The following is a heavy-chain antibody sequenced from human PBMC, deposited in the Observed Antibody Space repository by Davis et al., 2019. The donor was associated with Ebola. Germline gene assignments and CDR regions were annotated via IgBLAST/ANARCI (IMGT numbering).Heavy chain of an antibody. CDR1: GGSITNYY. CDR2: FYYSGTT. CDR3: ARQAEGFDY. Sequence: MPSETLSLTCSVSGGSITNYYWSWIRQPPGKGLEWIGYFYYSGTTDYNPSLKSRVTISVDKSRNQFSLKVTSVTAADTAVYYCARQAEGFDYWGQGTLVTVSS. V-gene: IGHV4-59*08. J-gene: IGHJ4*02.